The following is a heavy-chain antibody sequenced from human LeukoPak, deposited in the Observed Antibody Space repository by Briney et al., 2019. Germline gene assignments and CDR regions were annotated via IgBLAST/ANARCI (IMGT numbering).Heavy chain of an antibody. CDR2: IYPGDSNT. V-gene: IGHV5-51*01. D-gene: IGHD3-3*01. CDR3: AKTFGVIIDDYSDY. J-gene: IGHJ4*02. Sequence: GESLKISCKGSGYSFSSYWIGWMRQMPGKGLEWMGIIYPGDSNTRYSPSFEGQVSISADKSISTAYLQWSSLKASDTAMYYCAKTFGVIIDDYSDYWGQGTLVTISS. CDR1: GYSFSSYW.